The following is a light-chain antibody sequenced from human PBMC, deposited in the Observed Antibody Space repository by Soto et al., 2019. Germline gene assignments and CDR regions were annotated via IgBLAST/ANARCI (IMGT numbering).Light chain of an antibody. CDR3: RQFSHFPRT. CDR1: QSLVYSDGNTY. Sequence: VLTQSPLSSPVTIGQPASISCRSSQSLVYSDGNTYLSWLQQRPGQPPRLLIYQVSNRFSGVPDRFSGSGAGTDFTLKNRRVKAEDAGVYSCRQFSHFPRTFGQWTKLEIK. V-gene: IGKV2-24*01. J-gene: IGKJ1*01. CDR2: QVS.